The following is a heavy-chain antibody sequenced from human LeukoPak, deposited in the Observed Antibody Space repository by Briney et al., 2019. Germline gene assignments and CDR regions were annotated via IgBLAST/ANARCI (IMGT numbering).Heavy chain of an antibody. J-gene: IGHJ5*02. V-gene: IGHV3-53*01. CDR1: GFTVSSND. Sequence: GGSLRLSCAASGFTVSSNDLTWVRQPPGKGLESVSLIYSSGSTFHADSVRGRFIISRDNSKNIVYLQMNNLRVDDSAVYFCATRPVASRAWGQGTVVTVSS. D-gene: IGHD2-2*01. CDR3: ATRPVASRA. CDR2: IYSSGST.